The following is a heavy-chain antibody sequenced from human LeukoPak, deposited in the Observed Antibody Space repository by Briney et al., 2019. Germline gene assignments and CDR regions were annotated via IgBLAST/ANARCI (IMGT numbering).Heavy chain of an antibody. CDR3: AKDEYTTSPVTFDY. Sequence: PGGSLRLSCAASGFTFSSYSMNWVRQAPGKGLEWVSSISSSSSYIYYADSVKGRFTISRDNSKNTLYLQMKSLRAEDTAVYYCAKDEYTTSPVTFDYWGQGTLVTVSS. D-gene: IGHD6-6*01. V-gene: IGHV3-21*04. CDR1: GFTFSSYS. J-gene: IGHJ4*02. CDR2: ISSSSSYI.